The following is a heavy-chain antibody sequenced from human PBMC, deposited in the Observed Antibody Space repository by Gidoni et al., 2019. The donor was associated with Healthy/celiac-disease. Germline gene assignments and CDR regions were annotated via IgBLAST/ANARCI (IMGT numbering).Heavy chain of an antibody. CDR2: RKQEGSEK. J-gene: IGHJ6*02. D-gene: IGHD2-15*01. Sequence: GKGLEWVANRKQEGSEKYYVDSVKGRFTISRDNAKNSLYLQMNSLRAEDTAVYYCAVYCSGGSCYLYYYYGMDVWGQGTTVTVSS. CDR3: AVYCSGGSCYLYYYYGMDV. V-gene: IGHV3-7*01.